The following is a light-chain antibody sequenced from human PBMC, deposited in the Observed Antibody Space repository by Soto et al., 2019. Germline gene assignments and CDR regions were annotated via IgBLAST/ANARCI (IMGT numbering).Light chain of an antibody. CDR1: SSDVGGYNY. CDR2: DVS. Sequence: QSVLTQPASVSGSPGQSITISCTGTSSDVGGYNYVSWYQQHPGKAPKLMIYDVSNRPSGVSNRFSGSKSGNTASLTISGLQAEDEAEYYCSSYTSSSPYVFRTGTKVTV. CDR3: SSYTSSSPYV. J-gene: IGLJ1*01. V-gene: IGLV2-14*01.